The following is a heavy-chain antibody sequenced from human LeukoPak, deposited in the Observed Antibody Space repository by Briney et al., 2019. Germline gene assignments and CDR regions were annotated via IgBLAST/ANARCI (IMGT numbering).Heavy chain of an antibody. CDR2: IYPGDSDT. J-gene: IGHJ4*02. D-gene: IGHD3-22*01. CDR1: GYSSTSYW. V-gene: IGHV5-51*01. CDR3: ARTYYYDSSGYYYWD. Sequence: GESLKISCKGSGYSSTSYWIGWVRQMPGKGLEWMGIIYPGDSDTRYSPSFQGQVTISADKSISTAYLQWSSLKASDTAMYYCARTYYYDSSGYYYWDWGQGTLVTVSS.